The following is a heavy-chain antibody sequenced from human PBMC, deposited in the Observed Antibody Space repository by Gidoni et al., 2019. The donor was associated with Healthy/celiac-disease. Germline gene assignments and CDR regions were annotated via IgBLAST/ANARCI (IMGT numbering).Heavy chain of an antibody. V-gene: IGHV1-69*01. J-gene: IGHJ3*02. D-gene: IGHD5-12*01. CDR3: ARERGYSGYDWGVIAFDI. CDR1: GGTFSSSA. Sequence: QVQLVQSGAEVKKPGSSVKVSCKASGGTFSSSAISWVRQAPGQGLEWMGGIIPIFGTANYAQKFQGRVTITADESTSTAYMELSSLRSEDTAVYYCARERGYSGYDWGVIAFDIWGQGTMVTVSS. CDR2: IIPIFGTA.